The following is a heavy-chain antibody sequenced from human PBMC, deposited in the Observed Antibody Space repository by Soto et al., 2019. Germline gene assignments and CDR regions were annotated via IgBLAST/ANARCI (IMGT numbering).Heavy chain of an antibody. CDR1: GFSISSAY. J-gene: IGHJ4*02. Sequence: GGSLRLSCAASGFSISSAYMIWVRQAPGKGLEWVGRITDDYKYYVDSVKGRFTISRDNAKNSLFLQMNNLRAEDTAIYFCARAIIVAAGLGPFDNWGQGALVTVSS. V-gene: IGHV3-21*01. CDR3: ARAIIVAAGLGPFDN. D-gene: IGHD6-13*01. CDR2: ITDDYK.